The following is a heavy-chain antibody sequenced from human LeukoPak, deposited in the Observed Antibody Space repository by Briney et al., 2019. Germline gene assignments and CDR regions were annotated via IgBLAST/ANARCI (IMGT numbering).Heavy chain of an antibody. CDR2: IYYSGST. Sequence: PSETLSLTCTVSGGSISSGGYYWSWIRQHPGKGLEWIGYIYYSGSTYYNPSLKSRVTISVDTSKNQFSLKLSSVTAADTAVYYCVRECYDFWSGYFSYYMDVWGKGTTVTVSS. J-gene: IGHJ6*03. CDR3: VRECYDFWSGYFSYYMDV. CDR1: GGSISSGGYY. D-gene: IGHD3-3*01. V-gene: IGHV4-31*03.